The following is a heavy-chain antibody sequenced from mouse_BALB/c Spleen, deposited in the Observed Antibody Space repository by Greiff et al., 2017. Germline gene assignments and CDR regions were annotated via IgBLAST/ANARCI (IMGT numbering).Heavy chain of an antibody. Sequence: EVQRVESGPGLVKPSQSLSLTCTVTGYSITSDYAWNWIRQFPGNKLEWMGYISYSGSTSYNPSLKSRISITRDTSKNQFFLQLNSVTTEDTATYYCARSTVYYFDYWGQGTTLTVSS. J-gene: IGHJ2*01. D-gene: IGHD1-1*01. CDR3: ARSTVYYFDY. CDR2: ISYSGST. V-gene: IGHV3-2*02. CDR1: GYSITSDYA.